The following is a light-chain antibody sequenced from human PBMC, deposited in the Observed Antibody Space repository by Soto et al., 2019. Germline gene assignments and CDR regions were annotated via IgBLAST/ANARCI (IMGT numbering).Light chain of an antibody. V-gene: IGKV3-20*01. J-gene: IGKJ1*01. CDR2: DAS. CDR3: QQYGSSGT. CDR1: QSVSSNF. Sequence: EIVMTQSPATLSVSPGERATLSCRASQSVSSNFLAWYQEKPGQAPRLLIYDASNRATGIPDRFSGSGSGTDFTLTISRLEPEDFAVYYCQQYGSSGTFGQGTKVDIK.